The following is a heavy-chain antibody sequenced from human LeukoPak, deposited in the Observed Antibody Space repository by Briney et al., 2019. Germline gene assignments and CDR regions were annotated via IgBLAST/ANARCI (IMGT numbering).Heavy chain of an antibody. D-gene: IGHD3-22*01. Sequence: ASVKVSCKASGYTFTGYYMHWVRQAPGQGLEWMGLINPNSGDTNYAQKFQGRVTMTRDKSINTAYMKLSRLRSDGTAMYYCARGDIVVIITPDFDYWGQGTLVTVSS. CDR2: INPNSGDT. CDR3: ARGDIVVIITPDFDY. V-gene: IGHV1-2*02. CDR1: GYTFTGYY. J-gene: IGHJ4*02.